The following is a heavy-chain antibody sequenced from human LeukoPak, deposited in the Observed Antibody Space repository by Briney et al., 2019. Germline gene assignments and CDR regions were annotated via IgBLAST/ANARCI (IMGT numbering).Heavy chain of an antibody. J-gene: IGHJ4*02. CDR1: GNTLTELS. Sequence: ASVKVSCKVSGNTLTELSMHWVRQAPGKGLEWMGGFDPEDGETIYAQKVQGRVTMTEDTSTDTAYMELSSLRSDDTAVYYCATDLASSTAIKSGYWVQGTLVTVSS. D-gene: IGHD2-2*01. V-gene: IGHV1-24*01. CDR3: ATDLASSTAIKSGY. CDR2: FDPEDGET.